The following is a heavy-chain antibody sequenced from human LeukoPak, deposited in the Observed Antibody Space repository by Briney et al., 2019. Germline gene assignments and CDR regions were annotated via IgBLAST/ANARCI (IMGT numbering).Heavy chain of an antibody. D-gene: IGHD3-16*01. CDR1: GFSFGSYS. V-gene: IGHV3-7*03. Sequence: GGSLRLSCAASGFSFGSYSMNWVRQAPGKGLEWVASIKEDGREKLYVESLEGRLTIARDNAKESLHLQMRNLRVEDTAVYYCTRALGHSVLAFDVWGQGTVVIVS. CDR2: IKEDGREK. J-gene: IGHJ3*01. CDR3: TRALGHSVLAFDV.